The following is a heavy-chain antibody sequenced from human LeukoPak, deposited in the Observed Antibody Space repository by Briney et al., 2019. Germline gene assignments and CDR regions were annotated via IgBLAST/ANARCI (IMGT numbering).Heavy chain of an antibody. J-gene: IGHJ4*02. Sequence: PSETLSLTCTVSGSSITSTYYRAWFRQPPGKGLEWIATVFQLQTVRTFYNPSLESRVTMSLDTSQNQFSLNLISVTAADTALYFCPRVLHAPKFIDSWGQGTLVTVSS. D-gene: IGHD2-8*01. CDR2: VFQLQTVRT. CDR3: PRVLHAPKFIDS. V-gene: IGHV4-38-2*02. CDR1: GSSITSTYY.